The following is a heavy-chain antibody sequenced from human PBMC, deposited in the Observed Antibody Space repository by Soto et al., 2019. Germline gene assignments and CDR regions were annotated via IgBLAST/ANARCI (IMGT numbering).Heavy chain of an antibody. CDR2: ISAYNGNT. J-gene: IGHJ5*02. V-gene: IGHV1-18*01. CDR3: ARDRRSVVPAAHNWLDP. CDR1: GYPFTSYG. D-gene: IGHD2-2*01. Sequence: RASVKVSCKASGYPFTSYGISWVRQAPGQGLEWMGWISAYNGNTNYAQKLQGRVTMTTDTSTSTAYMELRSLRSDDTAVYYCARDRRSVVPAAHNWLDPWGQGTPVTVSS.